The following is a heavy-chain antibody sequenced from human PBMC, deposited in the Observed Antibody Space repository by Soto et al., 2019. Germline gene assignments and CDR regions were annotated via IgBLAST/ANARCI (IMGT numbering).Heavy chain of an antibody. CDR2: TYYSGST. V-gene: IGHV4-31*03. CDR3: ASAGGYVDSYLSGFIY. D-gene: IGHD3-10*01. Sequence: QVQLQESGPGLVKPSQTLSLTCTVSGGSISSGGYYWSWIRQHPGKGLEWIGYTYYSGSTDYNPSLQGRVTISLDTSKNLFSLSLSSVPAADTAVYYCASAGGYVDSYLSGFIYWGQGTLVTGSS. J-gene: IGHJ4*02. CDR1: GGSISSGGYY.